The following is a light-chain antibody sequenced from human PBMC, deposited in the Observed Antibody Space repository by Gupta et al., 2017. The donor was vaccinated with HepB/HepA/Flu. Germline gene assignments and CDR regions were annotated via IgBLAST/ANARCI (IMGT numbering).Light chain of an antibody. V-gene: IGKV1-39*01. CDR3: QQSYSTPPG. CDR1: QSISSY. J-gene: IGKJ2*03. CDR2: AAS. Sequence: DIQMTQSPSSLSASVGDRLTITCRASQSISSYLNWYQQKPGKAPKLLIYAASSLQSGVPSRFSGSGSGTDFTLTISSLQPEDFGTYYCQQSYSTPPGFGQGTKLEIK.